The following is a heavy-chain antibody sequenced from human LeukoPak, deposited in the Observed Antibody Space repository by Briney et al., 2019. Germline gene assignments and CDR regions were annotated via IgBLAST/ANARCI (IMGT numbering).Heavy chain of an antibody. V-gene: IGHV3-30*02. CDR3: VRNLDFWGDSEDY. Sequence: GGSLRLSCAAAGFTFSTYGMHWVRQAPGKGLEWVAFIRYDGDTKYYADSVEGRFTISRDNSKNTLFLQMNSLRPEDTAVYYCVRNLDFWGDSEDYWGQGTLVTVSS. CDR2: IRYDGDTK. J-gene: IGHJ4*02. D-gene: IGHD3-3*01. CDR1: GFTFSTYG.